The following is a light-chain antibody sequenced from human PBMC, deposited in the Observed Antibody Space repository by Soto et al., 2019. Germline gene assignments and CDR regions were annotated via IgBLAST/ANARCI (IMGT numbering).Light chain of an antibody. J-gene: IGKJ1*01. CDR2: GAS. Sequence: EIVMTQSPATLSVSPGERVTLSCRASQSVSTTVAWYQQKPGQAPRLLIYGASTRATGIPARFSGSGSGTEFTLTISSLQSEDFAVYYCQQYNDWPTPFGQGTKVEVK. CDR1: QSVSTT. CDR3: QQYNDWPTP. V-gene: IGKV3-15*01.